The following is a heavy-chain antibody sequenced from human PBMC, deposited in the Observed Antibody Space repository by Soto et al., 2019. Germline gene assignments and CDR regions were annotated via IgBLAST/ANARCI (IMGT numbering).Heavy chain of an antibody. V-gene: IGHV1-69*13. CDR1: GGTFSSYA. Sequence: SVKVSCKASGGTFSSYAISWVRQAPGQGLEWMGGIIPIFGTANYAQKFQGRVTITADESTSTAYMELSSLRSEDTAVYCCARSSDILTGPRGPTYYYYGMDVWGQGTTVTVSS. CDR2: IIPIFGTA. D-gene: IGHD3-9*01. CDR3: ARSSDILTGPRGPTYYYYGMDV. J-gene: IGHJ6*02.